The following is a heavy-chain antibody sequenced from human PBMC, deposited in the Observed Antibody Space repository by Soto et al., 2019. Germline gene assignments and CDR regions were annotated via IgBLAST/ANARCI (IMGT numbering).Heavy chain of an antibody. CDR1: GFIVSSSY. J-gene: IGHJ4*02. CDR3: ARCSGWYGQCYFDC. Sequence: DVQLVETGGGLIQPGGSLRLSCAASGFIVSSSYMSWVRQAPGKGLEWVSVLYSDGRTYYADSVKGRLTISRDNSKNTLYLQMNSLSAEDTAVYYCARCSGWYGQCYFDCWGQGTLVTVSS. D-gene: IGHD6-13*01. V-gene: IGHV3-53*02. CDR2: LYSDGRT.